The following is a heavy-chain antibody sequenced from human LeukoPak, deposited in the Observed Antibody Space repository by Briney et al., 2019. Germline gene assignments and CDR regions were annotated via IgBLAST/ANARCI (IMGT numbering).Heavy chain of an antibody. Sequence: SETLSLTCTVSGGSISSYYWSWIRQPAGKGLEWIGHIYTSGSTNYNPSLKSRVTMSVDTSKNQFSLKLSSVTAADTAVYYCARNTAAGEFFDYWGQGTLVTVSS. V-gene: IGHV4-4*07. J-gene: IGHJ4*02. D-gene: IGHD6-13*01. CDR2: IYTSGST. CDR3: ARNTAAGEFFDY. CDR1: GGSISSYY.